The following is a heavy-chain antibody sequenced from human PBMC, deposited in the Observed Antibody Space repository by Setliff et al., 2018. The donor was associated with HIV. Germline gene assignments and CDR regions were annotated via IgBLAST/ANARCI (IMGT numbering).Heavy chain of an antibody. Sequence: SETLSLTCTVSGGSISNSSSYWGWIRQPPGKRLEWIGSIYYSGSTYYNPSLKSRVTISVDMSKNQVSLKLSSVTAADTAMYYCARGRGSYWGQGTLVTVSS. J-gene: IGHJ4*02. CDR3: ARGRGSY. CDR1: GGSISNSSSY. V-gene: IGHV4-39*01. CDR2: IYYSGST. D-gene: IGHD1-26*01.